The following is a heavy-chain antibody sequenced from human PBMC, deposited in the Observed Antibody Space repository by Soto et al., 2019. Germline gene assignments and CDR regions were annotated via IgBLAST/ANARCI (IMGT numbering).Heavy chain of an antibody. CDR3: ARDAELDGYLG. CDR1: GFTFSNYC. Sequence: GSLRLSCAASGFTFSNYCMNWVRQAPGKGLEWVSSISSSSSYIYYADSVKGRFTISRDNAKNSLYLQMNSLRAEDTAVYYCARDAELDGYLGWGQGTLVTVSS. D-gene: IGHD5-12*01. V-gene: IGHV3-21*01. J-gene: IGHJ4*02. CDR2: ISSSSSYI.